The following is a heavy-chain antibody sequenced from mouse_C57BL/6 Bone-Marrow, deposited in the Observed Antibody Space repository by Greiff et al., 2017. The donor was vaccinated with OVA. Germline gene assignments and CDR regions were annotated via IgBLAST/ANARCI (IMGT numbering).Heavy chain of an antibody. D-gene: IGHD2-2*01. CDR2: ISYDGSN. J-gene: IGHJ4*01. CDR3: ARRLWLRDYAMDY. V-gene: IGHV3-6*01. CDR1: GYSITSGYY. Sequence: ESGPGLVKPSQSLSLTCSVTGYSITSGYYWNWIRQFPGNKLEWMGYISYDGSNNYNPSLTNRISITRDTSKNQCFLKLNSVTTEDTATYYGARRLWLRDYAMDYWGQGTSVTVSS.